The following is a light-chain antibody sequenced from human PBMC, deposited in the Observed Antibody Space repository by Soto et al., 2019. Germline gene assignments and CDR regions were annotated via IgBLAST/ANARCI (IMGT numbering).Light chain of an antibody. Sequence: QAVLTQPASVSGSPGQSITISCTGTSSDVGSNNFVSWFQQHPGKAPKLMIYEVTTRPSGVSYRFSGSKSGNTASLTISGLQAEDEADYYCSSFTTANTWVFGGGTKLTVL. CDR3: SSFTTANTWV. V-gene: IGLV2-14*01. CDR2: EVT. CDR1: SSDVGSNNF. J-gene: IGLJ3*02.